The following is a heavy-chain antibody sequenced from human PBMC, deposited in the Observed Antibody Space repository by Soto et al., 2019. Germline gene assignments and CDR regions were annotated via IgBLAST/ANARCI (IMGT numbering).Heavy chain of an antibody. V-gene: IGHV3-9*01. J-gene: IGHJ4*02. CDR3: AAGGGLPRYY. Sequence: SLRLSCAASGFTFDDYAMHWVRQAPGKGLEWVSGISWNSGSIGYADSVKGRFTISRDNSKNTLYLQMNSLRAEDTAVYYCAAGGGLPRYYWGQGTLVTVSS. CDR2: ISWNSGSI. D-gene: IGHD5-12*01. CDR1: GFTFDDYA.